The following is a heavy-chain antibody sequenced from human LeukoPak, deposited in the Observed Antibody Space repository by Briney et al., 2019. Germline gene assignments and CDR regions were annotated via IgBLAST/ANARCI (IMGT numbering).Heavy chain of an antibody. Sequence: SETLSLTCTVSGGSISSYYWNWIRQPAGKGQEWIGRIYTSGSTNYNPSLKSRVSMSVDTSKNQFSLKLSSVTAADTAVYYCASLEVVVTAIHSWYFDLWGRGTLVTVSS. V-gene: IGHV4-4*07. D-gene: IGHD2-21*02. CDR3: ASLEVVVTAIHSWYFDL. J-gene: IGHJ2*01. CDR1: GGSISSYY. CDR2: IYTSGST.